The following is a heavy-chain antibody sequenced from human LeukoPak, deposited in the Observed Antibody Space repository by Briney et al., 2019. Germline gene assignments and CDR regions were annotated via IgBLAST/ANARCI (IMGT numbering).Heavy chain of an antibody. V-gene: IGHV3-23*01. CDR1: GFTFSSYA. D-gene: IGHD3-22*01. Sequence: GGSLRLSCAASGFTFSSYAMSWVRQAPGKGLEWVSAISGSGGSTYYADSVKGRFTISRDNSKNTLYLQMNSLRAEDTAVYYCSRDTYYYERSGYGGDIWGQGTMVTVSS. J-gene: IGHJ3*02. CDR2: ISGSGGST. CDR3: SRDTYYYERSGYGGDI.